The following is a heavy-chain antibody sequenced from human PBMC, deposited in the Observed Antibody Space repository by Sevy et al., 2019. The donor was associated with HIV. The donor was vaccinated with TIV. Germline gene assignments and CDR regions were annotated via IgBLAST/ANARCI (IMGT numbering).Heavy chain of an antibody. D-gene: IGHD6-25*01. CDR1: GFTFNKAW. CDR3: TTLAFRYSCGGVDY. Sequence: GSLRLSCAASGFTFNKAWMSWVRQAPGKGLEWVGRIKSKTDGGTTDYAAPVKGRFTISRDDSKDTLYLQMNSLKTEDTAVYYCTTLAFRYSCGGVDYWGQGTLVTVSS. V-gene: IGHV3-15*01. CDR2: IKSKTDGGTT. J-gene: IGHJ4*02.